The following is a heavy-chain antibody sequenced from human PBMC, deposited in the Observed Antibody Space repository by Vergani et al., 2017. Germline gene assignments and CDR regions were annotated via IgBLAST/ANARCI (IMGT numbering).Heavy chain of an antibody. CDR1: GFTFSSYA. CDR3: AGESSSSTYDYLTV. V-gene: IGHV3-30-3*01. Sequence: QVQLVESGGGVVQPGRSLRLSCAASGFTFSSYAMHWVRQAPGKGLEWVAVISYDGSNKYYADSVKGRFTISRDNSKNTLYLQMNSLRAEDTAVYYCAGESSSSTYDYLTVWSTGTTVTVSS. J-gene: IGHJ6*03. CDR2: ISYDGSNK. D-gene: IGHD6-6*01.